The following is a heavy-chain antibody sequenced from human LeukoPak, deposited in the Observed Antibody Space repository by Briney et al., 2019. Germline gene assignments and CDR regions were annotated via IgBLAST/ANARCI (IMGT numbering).Heavy chain of an antibody. CDR2: INYSGST. J-gene: IGHJ4*02. CDR1: GGSISNYY. Sequence: SETLSLTCTVSGGSISNYYWTWIRQPPGKGLEWIGYINYSGSTNYNPSLKSRVTISVDRSKNHFSLNLSSVTAADTAVYYGVRSERGGYTFDYWGQGTLVTVSS. D-gene: IGHD5-24*01. V-gene: IGHV4-59*01. CDR3: VRSERGGYTFDY.